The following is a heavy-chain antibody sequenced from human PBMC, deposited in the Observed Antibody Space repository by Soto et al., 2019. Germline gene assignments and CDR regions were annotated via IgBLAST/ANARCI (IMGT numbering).Heavy chain of an antibody. CDR2: IIPVFGTT. D-gene: IGHD2-2*01. CDR3: ARSSPYIVVRKPTGNQDYYGMDV. J-gene: IGHJ6*02. CDR1: GGTFSNYT. Sequence: QVQLVQSGAEVKKPGSSVKVFCKASGGTFSNYTISWVRQAPGQGLEWMGGIIPVFGTTDYEQKFQGRVTMTADGSTNTAYMKLSSLRSADTAVYYCARSSPYIVVRKPTGNQDYYGMDVWGQGTTVTVSS. V-gene: IGHV1-69*01.